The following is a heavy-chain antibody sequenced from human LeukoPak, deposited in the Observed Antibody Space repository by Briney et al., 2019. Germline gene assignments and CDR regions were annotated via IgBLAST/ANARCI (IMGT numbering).Heavy chain of an antibody. J-gene: IGHJ4*02. D-gene: IGHD3-10*01. V-gene: IGHV1-2*02. CDR1: GYTFTGYY. CDR2: INPNSGGT. CDR3: ARDYASGSFQPLDY. Sequence: ASVKVSCKASGYTFTGYYMHWVRQAPGQGLEWMGWINPNSGGTNYAQKFQGRVTMTRGTSISTAYMELSRLRSDDTAVYYCARDYASGSFQPLDYWGQGTLVTVSS.